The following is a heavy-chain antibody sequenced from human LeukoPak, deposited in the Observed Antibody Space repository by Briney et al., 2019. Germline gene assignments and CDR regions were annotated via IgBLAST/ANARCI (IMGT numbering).Heavy chain of an antibody. D-gene: IGHD1-14*01. Sequence: GGSLRLSCAASGFSFSSYGMHWVRQAPGRGLEWVALISYDGSDKYYADSVKGRFTISRDNSKNTLSLQMSSLRQEDTAVYYCAKNWDRLDSWGQGTLVTVSS. J-gene: IGHJ4*02. V-gene: IGHV3-30*18. CDR3: AKNWDRLDS. CDR1: GFSFSSYG. CDR2: ISYDGSDK.